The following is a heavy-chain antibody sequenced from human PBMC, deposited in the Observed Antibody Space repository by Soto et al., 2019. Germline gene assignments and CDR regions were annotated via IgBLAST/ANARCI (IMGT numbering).Heavy chain of an antibody. V-gene: IGHV1-69*12. CDR3: ARDLGTGYDPGDY. Sequence: QVQLVQSGAEVKKPGSSVKVSCTASGDIFSGYSISWVRQAPGQGLEWMGGIIPVFGTTNYAQKFQGRVTSSADDSTTTAYMELSSLKFEDTAVYYCARDLGTGYDPGDYWGQGTLVTVSS. J-gene: IGHJ4*02. CDR2: IIPVFGTT. CDR1: GDIFSGYS. D-gene: IGHD5-12*01.